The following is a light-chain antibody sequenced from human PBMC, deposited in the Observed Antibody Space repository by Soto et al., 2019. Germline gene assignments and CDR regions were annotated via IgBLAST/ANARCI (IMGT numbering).Light chain of an antibody. CDR3: QQRSNWPPLT. V-gene: IGKV3-11*01. CDR2: DVS. J-gene: IGKJ4*01. CDR1: QSLSTY. Sequence: EIVLTQSPATLSLSPGERATLSCRASQSLSTYLAWYQQKPGQPPRLLIYDVSNRSTGVPARFSGSGSGTDFTLTISSLEPEDSAVYFCQQRSNWPPLTFGGGTKVEIK.